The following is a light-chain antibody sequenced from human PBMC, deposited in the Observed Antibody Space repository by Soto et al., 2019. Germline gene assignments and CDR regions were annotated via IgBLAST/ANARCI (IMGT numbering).Light chain of an antibody. CDR2: DVS. CDR3: SSYTSSYTYV. J-gene: IGLJ1*01. CDR1: SSDVGGYNF. V-gene: IGLV2-14*03. Sequence: HSVLTQPASVSGSPGQSVTISCAGTSSDVGGYNFVSWYQQHPGKAPQLMIYDVSSRPSGVSNRFSGSKSGNTASLTISGLQAEDEADYYCSSYTSSYTYVFGTGNKVTVL.